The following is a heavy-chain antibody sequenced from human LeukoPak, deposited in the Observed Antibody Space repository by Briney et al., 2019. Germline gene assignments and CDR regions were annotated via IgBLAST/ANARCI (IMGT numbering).Heavy chain of an antibody. J-gene: IGHJ6*03. V-gene: IGHV3-33*06. D-gene: IGHD2-2*01. CDR1: GFTFSSYG. CDR3: AKSGFEVPAAIGSDYYYYMDV. CDR2: IWYDGSNK. Sequence: GRSLRLSCAASGFTFSSYGMYWVRQAPGKGLEWVAVIWYDGSNKYYADSVKGRFTLSRDNSKNTLYLQMNSLRAEDTAVYYCAKSGFEVPAAIGSDYYYYMDVWGKGTTVTVSS.